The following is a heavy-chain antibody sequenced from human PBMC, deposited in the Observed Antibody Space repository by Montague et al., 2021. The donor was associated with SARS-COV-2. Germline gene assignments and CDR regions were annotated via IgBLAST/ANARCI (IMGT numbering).Heavy chain of an antibody. J-gene: IGHJ4*02. V-gene: IGHV3-7*04. CDR1: GFTFSNYW. CDR3: ARAGYSSGYDY. Sequence: SLRLSCAASGFTFSNYWMAWVRQAPGKALELISNIKEDGGVKNYVDSVKGRFTISRDNTKNLLFLQMNSLSVEDTAVYYCARAGYSSGYDYWGQGTLVTVSS. CDR2: IKEDGGVK. D-gene: IGHD6-19*01.